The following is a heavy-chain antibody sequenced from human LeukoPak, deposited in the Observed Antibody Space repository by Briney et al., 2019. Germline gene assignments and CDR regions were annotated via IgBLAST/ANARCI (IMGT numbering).Heavy chain of an antibody. D-gene: IGHD3-10*01. J-gene: IGHJ4*02. CDR3: ARSAVYFYGSGSPTFDF. Sequence: GGSLRLSCAASGFTFSNAWMSWVRQAPGKGLEWVGRIKSKTDGGTTDYAAPVKGRFTISRDDSKNTLYLQMNSLRAEDTAVYYCARSAVYFYGSGSPTFDFWGQGTLVTVSS. CDR1: GFTFSNAW. CDR2: IKSKTDGGTT. V-gene: IGHV3-15*01.